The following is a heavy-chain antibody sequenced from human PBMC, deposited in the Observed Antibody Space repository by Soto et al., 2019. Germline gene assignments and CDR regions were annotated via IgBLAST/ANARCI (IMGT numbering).Heavy chain of an antibody. CDR3: ARHDYGGGFSY. CDR1: GDSISSSTYY. Sequence: QVQLQESGPGLVKPSETLSLTCTVSGDSISSSTYYWGWIRQRPGRGLEWIATIFSTGTPPYHPSLKSQVTLSVDTSKNQFSLKLYFVTAADTAMYYCARHDYGGGFSYWGQGTPVTVSS. CDR2: IFSTGTP. J-gene: IGHJ4*02. D-gene: IGHD4-17*01. V-gene: IGHV4-39*01.